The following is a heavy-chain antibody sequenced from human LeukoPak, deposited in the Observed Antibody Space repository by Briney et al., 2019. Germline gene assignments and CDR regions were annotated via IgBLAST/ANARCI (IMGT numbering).Heavy chain of an antibody. D-gene: IGHD6-19*01. CDR3: AKEIMEQWLGNWFDS. Sequence: GGTLRLSCAASGFTFSNYAMSWVRQAPGKGLEWVSAISTSGGTYYADSVKGRFTISRDNSKNTLFLQMNSLRAEDTAVYYCAKEIMEQWLGNWFDSWGQGTLVTVSS. CDR2: ISTSGGT. J-gene: IGHJ5*01. CDR1: GFTFSNYA. V-gene: IGHV3-23*01.